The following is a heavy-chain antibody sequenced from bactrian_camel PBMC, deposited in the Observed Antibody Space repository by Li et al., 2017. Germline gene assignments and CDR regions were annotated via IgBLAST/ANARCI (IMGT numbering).Heavy chain of an antibody. CDR2: VTNYGAT. CDR1: AYTPANVR. J-gene: IGHJ6*01. V-gene: IGHV3S55*01. Sequence: HVQLVESGGGSVQAGGSLRLSCAFDAYTPANVRMAWFRQAPGKEREGVAAVTNYGATKYADSAKGRFTISKDSAKNTLYLQMTSLKPEDTATYVCASRPGAFYTYASLRVAQYDTWGQGTQVTVS. CDR3: ASRPGAFYTYASLRVAQYDT. D-gene: IGHD2*01.